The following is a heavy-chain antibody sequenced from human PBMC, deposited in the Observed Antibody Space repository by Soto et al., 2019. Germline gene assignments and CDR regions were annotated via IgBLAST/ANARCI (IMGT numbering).Heavy chain of an antibody. Sequence: GSVKVSCKASGYTFTSYGISWVRQAPGQGREWMGWISAYNGNTNYAQKLQGRVTMTTDTSTSTAYMELRSLRSDDTAVYYCARSYSGYVDIDYWGQGTLVTVSS. CDR1: GYTFTSYG. CDR2: ISAYNGNT. D-gene: IGHD5-12*01. J-gene: IGHJ4*02. V-gene: IGHV1-18*01. CDR3: ARSYSGYVDIDY.